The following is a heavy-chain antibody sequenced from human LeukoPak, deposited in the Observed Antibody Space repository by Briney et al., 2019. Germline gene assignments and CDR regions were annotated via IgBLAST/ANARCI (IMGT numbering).Heavy chain of an antibody. Sequence: PSETLSLTCTVSGGSISSYYWSWIRQPPGKGLEWIGYIYYSGSTNYNPSLKSRVTISVDTSKNQFSLKLSSVTAADTAVYYCARDTYDSSGYYDWGQGTLVTVSS. CDR1: GGSISSYY. J-gene: IGHJ4*02. D-gene: IGHD3-22*01. V-gene: IGHV4-59*01. CDR3: ARDTYDSSGYYD. CDR2: IYYSGST.